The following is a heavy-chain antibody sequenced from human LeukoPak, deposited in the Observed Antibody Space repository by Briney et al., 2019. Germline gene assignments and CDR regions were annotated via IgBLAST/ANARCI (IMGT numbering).Heavy chain of an antibody. CDR3: ARVRGRWLQFFDL. V-gene: IGHV4-31*02. D-gene: IGHD5-24*01. CDR2: IYNSGST. CDR1: GGSISSGGYY. Sequence: SETLSLTCTVSGGSISSGGYYWSWIRQHPGKGLEWIGYIYNSGSTYYNPSLKSRVTISVDTSKNQFSLKLSSVPAADTAVYYCARVRGRWLQFFDLWGRGTLVTVSS. J-gene: IGHJ2*01.